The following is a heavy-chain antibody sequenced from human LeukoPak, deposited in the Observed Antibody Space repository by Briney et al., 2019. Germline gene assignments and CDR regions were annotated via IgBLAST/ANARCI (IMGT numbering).Heavy chain of an antibody. V-gene: IGHV3-30-3*01. J-gene: IGHJ4*02. CDR3: ARDRAGTGYFDY. CDR2: ISYDGSNK. CDR1: GFTFSSYA. Sequence: GGSLRLSCAASGFTFSSYAMHWVRQAPGKGLEWVAVISYDGSNKYYADSVKGRFTISRDNSKNTLYLQMNSLRAEDTAVYYCARDRAGTGYFDYWGQGTLVTVSS. D-gene: IGHD6-19*01.